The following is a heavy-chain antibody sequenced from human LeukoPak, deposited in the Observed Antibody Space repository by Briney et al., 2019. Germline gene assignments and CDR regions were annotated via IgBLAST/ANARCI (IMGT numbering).Heavy chain of an antibody. J-gene: IGHJ4*02. D-gene: IGHD3-16*02. V-gene: IGHV3-30*18. CDR2: ISYDGSNE. CDR1: GFTFSGYS. Sequence: GGSLRLSCTASGFTFSGYSMNWIRQAPGKGLEWVAFISYDGSNENIADSVKGRFIISRDNSKNTLYLQMNSLRAEDTAVYYCAKGPAPRLGEFSYHALVDYWGQGTLVTVSS. CDR3: AKGPAPRLGEFSYHALVDY.